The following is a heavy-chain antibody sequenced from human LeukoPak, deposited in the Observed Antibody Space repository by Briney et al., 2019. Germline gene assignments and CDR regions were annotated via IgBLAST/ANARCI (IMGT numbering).Heavy chain of an antibody. Sequence: QPGGSLRLSCAASGFTFSSYAMNWVRQAPGQGLEWVSGISGSGAGTNYADSVKGRFTISRDNSKNTLYLQMNSQRAEDTAVYYCAKDRGAAADFDYWGQGTLVTVSS. D-gene: IGHD6-13*01. J-gene: IGHJ4*02. CDR3: AKDRGAAADFDY. CDR2: ISGSGAGT. V-gene: IGHV3-23*01. CDR1: GFTFSSYA.